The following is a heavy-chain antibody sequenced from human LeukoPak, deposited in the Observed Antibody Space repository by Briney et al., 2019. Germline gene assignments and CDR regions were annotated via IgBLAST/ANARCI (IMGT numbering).Heavy chain of an antibody. CDR2: ISGSGGST. D-gene: IGHD2-21*02. V-gene: IGHV3-23*01. CDR1: GFTFSSYA. Sequence: GGSLRLSCAASGFTFSSYAMGWVRQAPGKGLEWVSAISGSGGSTYYADSVKGRFTISRDNSKNTLYLQMNSLRAEDTAVYYCAKSNCGGDCYPDYWGQGTLVTVSS. J-gene: IGHJ4*02. CDR3: AKSNCGGDCYPDY.